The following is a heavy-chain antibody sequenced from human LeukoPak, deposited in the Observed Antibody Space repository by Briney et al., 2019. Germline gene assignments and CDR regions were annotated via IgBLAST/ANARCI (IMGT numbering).Heavy chain of an antibody. J-gene: IGHJ4*02. CDR2: IYHSGST. Sequence: ASGTLSLTCVVSGGSISTTNWWSGVRQPPGKGLEWIGEIYHSGSTNYNPSLKSRVTISGDKSKNQFSLKLNSVTAADTAVYYCARDKDSGGYHRAPLSYWGQGILVTVSS. CDR3: ARDKDSGGYHRAPLSY. V-gene: IGHV4-4*02. D-gene: IGHD3-22*01. CDR1: GGSISTTNW.